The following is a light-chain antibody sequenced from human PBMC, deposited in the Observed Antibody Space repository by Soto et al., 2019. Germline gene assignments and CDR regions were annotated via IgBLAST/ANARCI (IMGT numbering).Light chain of an antibody. CDR2: KAS. CDR1: ESIDSW. V-gene: IGKV1-5*03. CDR3: QHYNSYSEA. Sequence: DIQMTQSPSTLSASVGDRVTITCRASESIDSWLAWHQQKQGKXXKXXIYKASTLKSGVPSRFSGSGSGTELTITISSLQPDDFATYYCQHYNSYSEAFGQGTKVDIK. J-gene: IGKJ1*01.